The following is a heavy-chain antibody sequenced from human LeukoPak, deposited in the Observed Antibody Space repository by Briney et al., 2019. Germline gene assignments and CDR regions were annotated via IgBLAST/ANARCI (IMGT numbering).Heavy chain of an antibody. Sequence: ASVKVSCKASGYTFTGYYMHWVRQAPGQGLEWMGWINPNSGGTNYAQKFQGRVTMTRDTSISTAYMELSRLRSDDTAVYYCASGKYYYDSSGGFDYWGQGTLVTVSS. D-gene: IGHD3-22*01. J-gene: IGHJ4*02. CDR1: GYTFTGYY. CDR3: ASGKYYYDSSGGFDY. V-gene: IGHV1-2*02. CDR2: INPNSGGT.